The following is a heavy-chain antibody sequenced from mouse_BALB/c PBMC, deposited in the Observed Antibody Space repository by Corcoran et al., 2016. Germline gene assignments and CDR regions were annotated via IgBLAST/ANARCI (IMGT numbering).Heavy chain of an antibody. J-gene: IGHJ1*01. CDR2: INTYTGEP. Sequence: QIQLVQSGPELKKPGETVKISCKASGYTFTNYGMSWVKQAPGKGLKWMGWINTYTGEPTYADDFKGRFAFSLETSASTAYLQINNLKNEDTATYFCARNYGSSYYWYFDVWGAGTTVTVSS. CDR1: GYTFTNYG. V-gene: IGHV9-3-1*01. D-gene: IGHD1-1*01. CDR3: ARNYGSSYYWYFDV.